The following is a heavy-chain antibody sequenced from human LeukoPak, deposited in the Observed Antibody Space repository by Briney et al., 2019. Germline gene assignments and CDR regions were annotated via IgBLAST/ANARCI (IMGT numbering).Heavy chain of an antibody. CDR1: GFTFNSYA. J-gene: IGHJ4*02. V-gene: IGHV3-49*04. D-gene: IGHD4-23*01. CDR3: TRDPSSTVVTHFDY. Sequence: GGSLRLSCAASGFTFNSYAMSWVRQAPGKGLEWVGFIRSKAYGGTTEYAASVKGRFTISRDDSKSIAYLQMNSLKTEDTAVYYCTRDPSSTVVTHFDYWAREPWSPSPQ. CDR2: IRSKAYGGTT.